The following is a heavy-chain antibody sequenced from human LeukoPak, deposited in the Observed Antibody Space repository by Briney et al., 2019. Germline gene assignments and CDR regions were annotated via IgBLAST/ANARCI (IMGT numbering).Heavy chain of an antibody. V-gene: IGHV2-70*04. CDR3: ARMATRGVNPYFDY. J-gene: IGHJ4*02. CDR2: IDWDDDK. CDR1: GFSLSTSGMR. Sequence: SGPALVKPTQTLTLTCTLSGFSLSTSGMRVSWIRQPPGKALEWLARIDWDDDKFYSTSLKTRLTISKDTSKNQVVLTMTNMDPVDTATYYCARMATRGVNPYFDYWGQGTLVTVSS. D-gene: IGHD3-10*01.